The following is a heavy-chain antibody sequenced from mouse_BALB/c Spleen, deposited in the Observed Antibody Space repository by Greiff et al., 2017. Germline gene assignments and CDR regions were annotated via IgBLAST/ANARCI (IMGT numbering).Heavy chain of an antibody. CDR1: GFNIKDTY. V-gene: IGHV14-3*02. J-gene: IGHJ3*01. Sequence: VQLQQSGAELVKPGASVKLSCTASGFNIKDTYMHWVKQRPEQGLEWIGRIDPANGNTKYDPKFQGKATITADTSSNTAYLQRSSLTSEDTAVYYCAFYYARAGAYWGQGTLVTVSA. CDR3: AFYYARAGAY. D-gene: IGHD1-1*01. CDR2: IDPANGNT.